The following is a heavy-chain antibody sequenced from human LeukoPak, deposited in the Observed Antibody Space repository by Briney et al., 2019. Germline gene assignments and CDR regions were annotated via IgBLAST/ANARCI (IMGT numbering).Heavy chain of an antibody. V-gene: IGHV4-59*12. Sequence: SETLSLTCTVSGGSISSYYWSWIRQPPGKGLEWIAYISDIGSINYNPSLKSRVTISVDTSKNQFSLKLSSVTAADTAVYYCATIGGNRKINYYYYGMDVWGQGTTVTVSS. CDR1: GGSISSYY. D-gene: IGHD1-14*01. CDR3: ATIGGNRKINYYYYGMDV. CDR2: ISDIGSI. J-gene: IGHJ6*02.